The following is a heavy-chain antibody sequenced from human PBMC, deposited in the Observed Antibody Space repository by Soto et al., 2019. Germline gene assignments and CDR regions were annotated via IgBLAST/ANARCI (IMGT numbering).Heavy chain of an antibody. D-gene: IGHD4-17*01. J-gene: IGHJ4*02. Sequence: ASVKVSCKASGYTFTGYYMHWVRQAPGQGLEWMGWINPNSGGANYAQKFQGRVTITADKSTSTAYMERSSLRSEDTAVYYCAREVAGYGNYFDYWGQGTLVTVSS. CDR2: INPNSGGA. CDR3: AREVAGYGNYFDY. V-gene: IGHV1-2*02. CDR1: GYTFTGYY.